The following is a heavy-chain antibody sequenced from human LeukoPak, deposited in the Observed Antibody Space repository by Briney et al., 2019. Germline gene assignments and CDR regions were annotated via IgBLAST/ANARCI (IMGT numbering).Heavy chain of an antibody. CDR1: GGSISSYQ. D-gene: IGHD6-6*01. CDR3: ARVQYSSSVDS. Sequence: SETLSLTCTVSGGSISSYQWSWIRQPPGKGLEWIGNIYDSGSANYNPSLKSRVTISVDTSKNQFSLKLSSVTAADTAVYYCARVQYSSSVDSWGQGTLVTVSS. J-gene: IGHJ4*02. V-gene: IGHV4-59*12. CDR2: IYDSGSA.